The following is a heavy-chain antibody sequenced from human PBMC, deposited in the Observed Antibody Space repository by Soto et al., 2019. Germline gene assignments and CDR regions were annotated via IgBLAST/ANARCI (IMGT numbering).Heavy chain of an antibody. V-gene: IGHV3-48*03. CDR2: ISNSGNTI. CDR3: AGDIDNRDYYYGLDV. J-gene: IGHJ6*02. CDR1: GFVFKNYE. Sequence: GSLRLSCVASGFVFKNYEMNWVRQAPGKGLEWISYISNSGNTIYVADSMRGRFTISRDNAKNSLFLQMNSLRADDTAVYYCAGDIDNRDYYYGLDVWGQGTTVTVSS. D-gene: IGHD1-20*01.